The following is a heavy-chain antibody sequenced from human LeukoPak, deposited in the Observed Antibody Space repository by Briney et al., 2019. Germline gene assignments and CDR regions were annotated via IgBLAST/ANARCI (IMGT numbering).Heavy chain of an antibody. V-gene: IGHV4-4*02. J-gene: IGHJ5*02. Sequence: PSETLSLTCAVSGGSISSSNWWSWVRQPPGKGLEWIGEIYHSGSTNYNPSLKSRVTISVDKSRNQFSLKLSSVTAADTAVYYCARVGCSSTSCESSFDPWGQGTLVTVSS. CDR3: ARVGCSSTSCESSFDP. CDR1: GGSISSSNW. CDR2: IYHSGST. D-gene: IGHD2-2*01.